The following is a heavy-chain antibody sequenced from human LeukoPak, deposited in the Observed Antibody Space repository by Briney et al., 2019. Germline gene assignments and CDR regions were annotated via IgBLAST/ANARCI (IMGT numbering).Heavy chain of an antibody. J-gene: IGHJ4*02. V-gene: IGHV4-34*01. Sequence: SETLSLTCAVYGGSFSGYYWSWIRQPPGKGLEWIGEINHSGSTNYNPSLKSRVTISVDTSKNQFSLKLSSVTAADTAVYHCASAGYSSSSFDYWGQGTLVTVSS. CDR2: INHSGST. CDR3: ASAGYSSSSFDY. D-gene: IGHD6-6*01. CDR1: GGSFSGYY.